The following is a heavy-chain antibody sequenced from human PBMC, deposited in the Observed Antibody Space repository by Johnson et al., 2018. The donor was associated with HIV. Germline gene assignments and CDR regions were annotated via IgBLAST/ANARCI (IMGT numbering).Heavy chain of an antibody. Sequence: VQLVESGGGLVQSGGSLRLSCAASGFSVSNNYMSWVRQAPGKGLEWVSVIYGGGSPYYADSVQGRFTISRDNAKNSLSLQMNSLRAEDTALYYCARGALGAFDIWGQGTMVTVSS. CDR2: IYGGGSP. J-gene: IGHJ3*02. CDR3: ARGALGAFDI. D-gene: IGHD3-3*02. V-gene: IGHV3-53*01. CDR1: GFSVSNNY.